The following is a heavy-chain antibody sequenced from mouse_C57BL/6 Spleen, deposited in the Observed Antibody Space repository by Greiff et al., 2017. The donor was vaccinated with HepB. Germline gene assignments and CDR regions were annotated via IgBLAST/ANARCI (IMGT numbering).Heavy chain of an antibody. D-gene: IGHD2-4*01. Sequence: EVQLVEPGGGLVQSGRSLRLSCATSGFTFSDFYMEWVRQAPGKGLEWIGASRNKANDYTTKYSASVKGRFIVSRDTSPGILYLQMNALRAEDTATYYCARYATPCDYDGEGYFDVWGTGTTVTVSS. CDR3: ARYATPCDYDGEGYFDV. CDR2: SRNKANDYTT. J-gene: IGHJ1*03. CDR1: GFTFSDFY. V-gene: IGHV7-1*01.